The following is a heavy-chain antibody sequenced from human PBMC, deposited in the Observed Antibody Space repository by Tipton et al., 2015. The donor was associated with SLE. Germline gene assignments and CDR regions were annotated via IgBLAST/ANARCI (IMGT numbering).Heavy chain of an antibody. CDR1: GGSISNHY. CDR2: IFYSGNT. D-gene: IGHD2-15*01. V-gene: IGHV4-59*11. Sequence: TLSLTCTVSGGSISNHYWGWIRQPPGMGLEWIGYIFYSGNTNYNPSLKSRLTLSLDTSKNQFSLKLTSVTAADTAIYYCARDFCGTTCYSRPGHWFDPWGQGILVTVSS. CDR3: ARDFCGTTCYSRPGHWFDP. J-gene: IGHJ5*02.